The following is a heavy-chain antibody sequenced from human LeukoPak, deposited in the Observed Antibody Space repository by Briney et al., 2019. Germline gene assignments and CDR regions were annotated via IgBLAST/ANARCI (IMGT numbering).Heavy chain of an antibody. CDR1: GGSISSYY. Sequence: PSETLSLTCTASGGSISSYYWSWIRQPPGKGLEWIGYIYYSGSTNYNPSLKSRVTISVDTSKNQFSLKLSSVTAADTAVYYCANSIAARKYYFDYWGQGTLVTVSS. CDR3: ANSIAARKYYFDY. J-gene: IGHJ4*02. CDR2: IYYSGST. V-gene: IGHV4-59*01. D-gene: IGHD6-6*01.